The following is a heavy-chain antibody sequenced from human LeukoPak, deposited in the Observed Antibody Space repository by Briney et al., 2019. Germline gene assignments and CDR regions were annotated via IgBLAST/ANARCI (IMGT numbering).Heavy chain of an antibody. CDR2: INTDRSST. V-gene: IGHV3-74*01. D-gene: IGHD2-2*01. J-gene: IGHJ4*02. CDR3: ARTIVPAAPLDY. Sequence: GGSLRLSCAASGFTFSSYWMHWVRQAPGKGLVWVSRINTDRSSTSYADSVKGRFTISRDNAKNTLYLQMNSLRAEDTAVYYCARTIVPAAPLDYWGQGTLVTVSS. CDR1: GFTFSSYW.